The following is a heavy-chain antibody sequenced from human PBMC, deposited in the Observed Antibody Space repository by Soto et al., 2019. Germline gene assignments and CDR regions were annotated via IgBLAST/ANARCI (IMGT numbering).Heavy chain of an antibody. Sequence: SETLSLTCTVSGGSISSYYWSWIRQPPGKGLEWIGYIYYSGSTNYNPSLKSRVTISVDTSKNQFSLKLSSVTAADTAVYYCARLILGSTNWFDPWGQGNLVTVS. CDR1: GGSISSYY. CDR2: IYYSGST. CDR3: ARLILGSTNWFDP. D-gene: IGHD2-8*02. J-gene: IGHJ5*02. V-gene: IGHV4-59*08.